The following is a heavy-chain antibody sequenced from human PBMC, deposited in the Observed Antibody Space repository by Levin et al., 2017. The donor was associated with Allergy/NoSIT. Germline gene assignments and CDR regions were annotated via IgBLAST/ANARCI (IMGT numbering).Heavy chain of an antibody. CDR2: IRGGGGGT. V-gene: IGHV3-23*01. CDR1: GFTFRSYA. CDR3: AKSPDYGDYITYYSFAMDV. Sequence: LSLTCAGSGFTFRSYAMNWVRQAQGKGLQWVSSIRGGGGGTYYADSVKGRFTISRDNSKDTLYLQMNSLGAEDTAIYYCAKSPDYGDYITYYSFAMDVWGQGTTVTVSS. D-gene: IGHD4-17*01. J-gene: IGHJ6*02.